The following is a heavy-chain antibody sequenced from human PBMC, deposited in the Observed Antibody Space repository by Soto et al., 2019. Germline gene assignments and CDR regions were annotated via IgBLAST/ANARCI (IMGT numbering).Heavy chain of an antibody. CDR3: ARDRVPKSSGFFPFDY. J-gene: IGHJ4*01. V-gene: IGHV1-18*01. D-gene: IGHD3-22*01. Sequence: QIQLVQSGAEVKKPGASVKVSCKASGYTFNIYGINWVRQAPGQGLEWMGWISAFNGKTNYAQNVQGRVPMTTDTSTSTAYVELRSLRSDDTAVYYCARDRVPKSSGFFPFDYWGHGTLVTVSS. CDR2: ISAFNGKT. CDR1: GYTFNIYG.